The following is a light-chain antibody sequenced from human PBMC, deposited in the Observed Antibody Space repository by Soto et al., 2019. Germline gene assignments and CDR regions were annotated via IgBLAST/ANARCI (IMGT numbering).Light chain of an antibody. Sequence: SALTQPASVSESPGQSITISCIGTTTDVGGYEHVSWYLQHPGKSPKVIISEGSNRPSGVSTRFSGSKSGNTVSRTISGLKTEDEGHEYCRTYTEDPNRVFGGGTELFVL. CDR1: TTDVGGYEH. J-gene: IGLJ3*02. CDR2: EGS. CDR3: RTYTEDPNRV. V-gene: IGLV2-14*03.